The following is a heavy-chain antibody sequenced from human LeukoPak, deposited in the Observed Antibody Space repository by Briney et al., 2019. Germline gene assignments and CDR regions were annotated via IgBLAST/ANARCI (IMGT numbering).Heavy chain of an antibody. CDR3: AAHVGNAGDFGY. V-gene: IGHV3-7*01. CDR1: GFTFSSYW. CDR2: IKQDGSEK. Sequence: GGSLRLSRAASGFTFSSYWMTWVRQAPGKGLEWVANIKQDGSEKYYVDSVKGRFTISRDNAKNSLYLQMNSLRAEDTAVYYCAAHVGNAGDFGYWGQGTLVAVSS. D-gene: IGHD4-23*01. J-gene: IGHJ4*02.